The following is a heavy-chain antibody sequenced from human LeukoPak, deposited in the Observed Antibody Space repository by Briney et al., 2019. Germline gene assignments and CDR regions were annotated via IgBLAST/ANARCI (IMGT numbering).Heavy chain of an antibody. V-gene: IGHV3-11*04. D-gene: IGHD2-2*01. J-gene: IGHJ3*02. CDR3: ARGHCSSTRCPNDAFDI. CDR1: GFTSGGYY. CDR2: LSSSGMTI. Sequence: PRRCLTLSCALSGFTSGGYYMSWVHQAPGKGHDQHPYLSSSGMTIYYADSVKGRFTISRDNAKNSLYLQMNSLRAEDTAVYYCARGHCSSTRCPNDAFDIWGQGTMVTVSS.